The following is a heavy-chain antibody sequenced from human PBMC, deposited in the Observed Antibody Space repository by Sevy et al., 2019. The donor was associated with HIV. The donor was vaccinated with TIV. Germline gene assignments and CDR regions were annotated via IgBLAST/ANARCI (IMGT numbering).Heavy chain of an antibody. D-gene: IGHD5-12*01. J-gene: IGHJ4*02. CDR3: TRALATADTPEYYFDY. CDR2: IRRNSHEPYGGTT. V-gene: IGHV3-49*03. Sequence: GGSLRLSCTSSGFTFGDYAMSWFRQAPGKGLEWVAFIRRNSHEPYGGTTQYAASVKGRLTISREDSKRIAYLQMNSLKTEDTAVYYCTRALATADTPEYYFDYWGQGILVTVSS. CDR1: GFTFGDYA.